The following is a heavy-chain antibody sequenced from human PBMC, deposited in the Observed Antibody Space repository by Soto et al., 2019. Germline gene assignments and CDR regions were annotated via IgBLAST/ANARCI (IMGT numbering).Heavy chain of an antibody. CDR2: INPSGGST. Sequence: ASVKVSCKASGYTFTIYYMHWVLQAPGQGLEWMGIINPSGGSTSYAQKFQGRVTMTRDTSTSTVYMELRSLRSEDTAVYYCAREVGSSGWYSLSWFDPWGQGTLVTVSS. D-gene: IGHD6-19*01. V-gene: IGHV1-46*01. CDR1: GYTFTIYY. CDR3: AREVGSSGWYSLSWFDP. J-gene: IGHJ5*02.